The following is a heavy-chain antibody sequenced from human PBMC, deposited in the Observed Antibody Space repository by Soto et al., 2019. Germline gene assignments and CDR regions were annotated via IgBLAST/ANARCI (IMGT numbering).Heavy chain of an antibody. V-gene: IGHV1-2*02. CDR3: AREYSSSWLFDT. D-gene: IGHD6-13*01. CDR1: GYTFTGYY. J-gene: IGHJ5*02. Sequence: ASVKVSCKASGYTFTGYYMHWVRQAPGQGLEWMGWINPNSGGTNYAQKFQGRVTMTRDTSISTAYMELSRLRSDDTAVYYCAREYSSSWLFDTWGQGTRVTVSS. CDR2: INPNSGGT.